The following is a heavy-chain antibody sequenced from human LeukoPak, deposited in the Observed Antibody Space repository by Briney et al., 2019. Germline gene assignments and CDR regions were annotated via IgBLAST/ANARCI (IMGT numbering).Heavy chain of an antibody. Sequence: SQTLSLTCTVSGGSISSGSYYWSWIRQPAGKGLEWIGRIYTSGSTNYNPSLKSRVTISVDTSKNQFSLKLSSVTAADTAVYYCARGRGDGYINWFDPWGQGTLVTVSS. V-gene: IGHV4-61*02. CDR2: IYTSGST. J-gene: IGHJ5*02. CDR1: GGSISSGSYY. CDR3: ARGRGDGYINWFDP. D-gene: IGHD5-24*01.